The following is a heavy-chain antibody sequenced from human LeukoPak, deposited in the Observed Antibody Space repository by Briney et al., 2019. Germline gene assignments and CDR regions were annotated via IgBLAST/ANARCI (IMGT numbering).Heavy chain of an antibody. V-gene: IGHV4-34*01. Sequence: ETSETLSLTCAVYGGSFSGYYWSWIRQPPGKGLEWIGEINHSGSTNYNSSLKSRVTISVDTSKNQFSLKLSSVTAADTAVYYCARGFFSTTPDYWGQGTLVTVSS. CDR3: ARGFFSTTPDY. CDR2: INHSGST. CDR1: GGSFSGYY. J-gene: IGHJ4*02. D-gene: IGHD3/OR15-3a*01.